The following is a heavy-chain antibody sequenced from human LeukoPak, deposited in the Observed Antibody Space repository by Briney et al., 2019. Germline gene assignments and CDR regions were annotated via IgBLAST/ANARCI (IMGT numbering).Heavy chain of an antibody. J-gene: IGHJ2*01. Sequence: SQTLSLTCAISGDSVSRNSAVWSWIRQSPSRGLEWLGRTYYRSKWYNDYAVSVKSRITINPDTSKNQFSLQLNSVTPEDTAVYYCARYSSSSGRHFDLWGRGTLVTASS. CDR2: TYYRSKWYN. V-gene: IGHV6-1*01. CDR1: GDSVSRNSAV. D-gene: IGHD6-6*01. CDR3: ARYSSSSGRHFDL.